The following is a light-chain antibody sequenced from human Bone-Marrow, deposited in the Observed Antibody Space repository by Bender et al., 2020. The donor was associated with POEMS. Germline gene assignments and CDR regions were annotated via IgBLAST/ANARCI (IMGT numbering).Light chain of an antibody. V-gene: IGLV2-23*02. Sequence: QSALTQPASVSGSPGQSITISCTGANTAVGNYNLVSWYQQHPGKAPKLMIYEVSKRPSGVSNRFSGSKSGNTASLTISGLQAEDEADYHCCSYAGSNTLVFGGGTKLTVL. CDR1: NTAVGNYNL. CDR2: EVS. J-gene: IGLJ2*01. CDR3: CSYAGSNTLV.